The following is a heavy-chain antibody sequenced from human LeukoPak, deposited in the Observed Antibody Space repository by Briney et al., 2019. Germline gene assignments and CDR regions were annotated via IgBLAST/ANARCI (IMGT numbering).Heavy chain of an antibody. CDR1: GGSFSGYY. CDR2: INHSGST. D-gene: IGHD6-19*01. Sequence: SETLSLTCAVYGGSFSGYYWSWIRQPPGKGLEWIGGINHSGSTNYNPSLKSRVTISVDTSKNQFSLKLSSVTAADTAVYYCARSGLAVAGPVDYWGQGTLVTVSS. J-gene: IGHJ4*02. V-gene: IGHV4-34*01. CDR3: ARSGLAVAGPVDY.